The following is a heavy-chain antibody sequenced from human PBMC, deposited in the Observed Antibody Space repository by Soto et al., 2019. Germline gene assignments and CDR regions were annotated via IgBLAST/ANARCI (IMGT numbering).Heavy chain of an antibody. D-gene: IGHD5-12*01. Sequence: QVQLVQSGAEVKKPGSSVKVSCKASGGTFSSHGISWVRQAPGQGLEWMGGIVPIFGTADDAQRFRGRVTITADESTITAYMELSSLRSEDTAVYYCARGRYSGYDMPDKYYEYNYGMDVWGQGTTVTVSS. J-gene: IGHJ6*02. V-gene: IGHV1-69*12. CDR1: GGTFSSHG. CDR2: IVPIFGTA. CDR3: ARGRYSGYDMPDKYYEYNYGMDV.